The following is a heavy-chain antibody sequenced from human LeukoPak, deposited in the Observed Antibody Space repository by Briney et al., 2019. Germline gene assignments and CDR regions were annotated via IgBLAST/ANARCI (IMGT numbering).Heavy chain of an antibody. Sequence: ASVKVSCKASGYTFTSYYMHWVRQAPGQGLEWMGRINPNSGGTNSAQKFQGRVTMTRDTSISTAYMELSRLRSDDTAVYYCAGDLDTLTIFDYWGQGTLVTVSS. V-gene: IGHV1-2*06. CDR2: INPNSGGT. CDR3: AGDLDTLTIFDY. D-gene: IGHD5-18*01. J-gene: IGHJ4*02. CDR1: GYTFTSYY.